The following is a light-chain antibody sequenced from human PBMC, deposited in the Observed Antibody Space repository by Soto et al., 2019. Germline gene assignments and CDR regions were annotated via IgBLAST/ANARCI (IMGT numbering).Light chain of an antibody. CDR2: DDS. CDR1: NIGSKS. J-gene: IGLJ1*01. Sequence: SYDLTQPPSVSVAPGQTARITCGGNNIGSKSVHWYQQKPGQAPVLVVYDDSDRPSGIPERFSGSNSGNTATLTISRVEDGDEADYYCQVWDSSSDPYVLGTGTQVTVL. V-gene: IGLV3-21*02. CDR3: QVWDSSSDPYV.